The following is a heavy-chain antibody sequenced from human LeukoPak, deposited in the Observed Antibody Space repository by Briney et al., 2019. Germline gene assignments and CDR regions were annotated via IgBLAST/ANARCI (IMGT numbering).Heavy chain of an antibody. Sequence: GGSLRLSCAASGFTFSTYAMSWVRQAPGKGLEWVSAIGGSDGRTYYADSVKGRFTISRDSSKNTLYPQMNSLRAEDTAVYYCAKGVGATPFDYWGQGTLVTVSS. CDR3: AKGVGATPFDY. CDR1: GFTFSTYA. V-gene: IGHV3-23*01. CDR2: IGGSDGRT. D-gene: IGHD1-26*01. J-gene: IGHJ4*02.